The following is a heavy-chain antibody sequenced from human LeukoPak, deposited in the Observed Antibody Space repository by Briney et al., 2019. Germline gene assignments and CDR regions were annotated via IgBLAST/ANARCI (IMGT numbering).Heavy chain of an antibody. CDR2: ISGNGGST. Sequence: GGSLRLSCAASGFTFHNYAMSWVRQAPGKGLEWVSSISGNGGSTYYADSLKGRFTISRDNSKNTLYLQMNSLRAEDTAVYSCAKVVGPFDYWGQGTLVTVSS. CDR3: AKVVGPFDY. J-gene: IGHJ4*02. D-gene: IGHD1-26*01. V-gene: IGHV3-23*01. CDR1: GFTFHNYA.